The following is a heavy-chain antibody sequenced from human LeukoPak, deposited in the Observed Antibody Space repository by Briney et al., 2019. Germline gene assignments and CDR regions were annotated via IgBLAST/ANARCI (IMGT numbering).Heavy chain of an antibody. CDR3: ARDGLKRGIPDY. CDR1: GFTFSDYY. J-gene: IGHJ4*02. D-gene: IGHD2-21*01. Sequence: GGSLRLSCTASGFTFSDYYMTWIRQAPGKGLEWLSYISVSGSSVSYGDSVKGRFTISRDNAKNSVYLQMNSLRAEDTAVYYCARDGLKRGIPDYWGQGTLVTVSS. V-gene: IGHV3-11*04. CDR2: ISVSGSSV.